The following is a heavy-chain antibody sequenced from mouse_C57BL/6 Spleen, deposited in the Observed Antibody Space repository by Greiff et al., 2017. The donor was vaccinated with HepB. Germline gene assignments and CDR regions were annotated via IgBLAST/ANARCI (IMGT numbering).Heavy chain of an antibody. D-gene: IGHD1-1*01. CDR1: GFNIKDYY. Sequence: EVKLQESGAELVKPGASVKLSCTASGFNIKDYYMHWVKQRTEQGLEWIGRIDPEDGETKYAPKFQGKATITADTSSNTAYLQLSSLTSEDTAVYYCARGANYYGSSYSYWYFDVWGTGTTVTVSS. CDR2: IDPEDGET. J-gene: IGHJ1*03. CDR3: ARGANYYGSSYSYWYFDV. V-gene: IGHV14-2*01.